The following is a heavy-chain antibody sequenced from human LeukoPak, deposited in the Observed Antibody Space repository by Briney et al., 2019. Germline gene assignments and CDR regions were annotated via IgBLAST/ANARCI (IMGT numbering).Heavy chain of an antibody. Sequence: PSETLSLTCTVSGGSISSSSYYWGWIRQPPGKGLEWIGSIYYSGSTYYNPSLKSRATISVDTSKNQFSLKLSSVTAADTAVYYCARSVREDYDILTGSLFDLWGRGTLVTVSS. CDR2: IYYSGST. CDR3: ARSVREDYDILTGSLFDL. D-gene: IGHD3-9*01. J-gene: IGHJ2*01. CDR1: GGSISSSSYY. V-gene: IGHV4-39*01.